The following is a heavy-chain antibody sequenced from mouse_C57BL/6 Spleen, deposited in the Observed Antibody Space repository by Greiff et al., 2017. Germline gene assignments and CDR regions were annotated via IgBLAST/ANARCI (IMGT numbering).Heavy chain of an antibody. CDR2: IYPRSGNT. V-gene: IGHV1-81*01. CDR1: GYTFTSYG. J-gene: IGHJ1*03. CDR3: AREDYRGYFDV. Sequence: QVQLKQSGAELARPGASVKLSCKASGYTFTSYGISWVKQRTGQGLEWIGEIYPRSGNTYYNEKFKGKATLTADKSSSTAYMELRSLTSEDSAVYFCAREDYRGYFDVWGTGTTVTVSS. D-gene: IGHD2-4*01.